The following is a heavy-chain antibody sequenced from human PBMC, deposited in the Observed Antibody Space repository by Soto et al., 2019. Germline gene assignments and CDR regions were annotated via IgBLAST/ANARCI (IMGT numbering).Heavy chain of an antibody. J-gene: IGHJ4*02. D-gene: IGHD1-26*01. CDR3: VRLIANSSSDF. V-gene: IGHV6-1*01. Sequence: PSQTLSLTCAISGDSVSSSSVTWNWIRQSPSRGLEWLGRTYYRSKWYNDYAESVKSRITINPDTSKNQFSLHLNSVTPEDTAVYYCVRLIANSSSDFWGQGPLVTVSS. CDR2: TYYRSKWYN. CDR1: GDSVSSSSVT.